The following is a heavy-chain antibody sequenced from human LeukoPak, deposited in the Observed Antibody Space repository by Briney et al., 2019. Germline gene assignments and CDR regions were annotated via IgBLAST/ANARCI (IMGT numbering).Heavy chain of an antibody. J-gene: IGHJ3*02. CDR1: GGTFSSYA. Sequence: ASVKVSCKASGGTFSSYAISWVRQAPGQGLEWMGRIIPIFGIANYAQKFQGRVTITADKSTSTAYMELSSLRSEDTAVYYCASPKGYYYDKVNAFDIWGQGTMVTVSS. CDR3: ASPKGYYYDKVNAFDI. D-gene: IGHD3-22*01. CDR2: IIPIFGIA. V-gene: IGHV1-69*04.